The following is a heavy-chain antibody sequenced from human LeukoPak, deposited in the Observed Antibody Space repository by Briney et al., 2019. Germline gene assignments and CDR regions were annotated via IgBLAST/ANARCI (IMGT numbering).Heavy chain of an antibody. V-gene: IGHV3-64*01. CDR3: ARRCSSTSCLED. CDR1: GFTFSSYA. CDR2: ISSNGGST. J-gene: IGHJ1*01. Sequence: GGSLRLPCAASGFTFSSYAMHWVRQAPGKGLEYVSAISSNGGSTYYANSVKGRFTISRDNAKNSVYLQMNRLRAEDTAVYYCARRCSSTSCLEDWGQGTLVTVSS. D-gene: IGHD2-2*01.